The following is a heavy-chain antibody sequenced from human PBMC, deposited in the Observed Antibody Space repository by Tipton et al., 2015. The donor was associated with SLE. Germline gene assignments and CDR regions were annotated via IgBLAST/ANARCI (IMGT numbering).Heavy chain of an antibody. CDR1: GFKFSSHG. Sequence: SLRLSCEASGFKFSSHGMHWVRQAPGKGLEWVALIWNDGSNRNYADSVKGRFSISRDNSKKTLDLQMNSLRAEDTAVYYCAKNSPYGDEYYFDSWGQGTLVIVSS. V-gene: IGHV3-33*06. D-gene: IGHD4-17*01. CDR2: IWNDGSNR. CDR3: AKNSPYGDEYYFDS. J-gene: IGHJ4*02.